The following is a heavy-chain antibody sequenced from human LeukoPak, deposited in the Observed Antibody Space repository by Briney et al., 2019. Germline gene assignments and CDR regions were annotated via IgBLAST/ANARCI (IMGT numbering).Heavy chain of an antibody. D-gene: IGHD3-9*01. V-gene: IGHV3-21*01. CDR1: GFTFSSFS. J-gene: IGHJ6*03. CDR3: AKDSGATYYDILTGYYDYYYMDV. CDR2: ITSSSSYI. Sequence: GGSLRLSCAASGFTFSSFSMNWVRQAPGKGLEWVSSITSSSSYIYYADSVKGRFTISRDNAKNSLYLQMNSLRAEDTAVYYCAKDSGATYYDILTGYYDYYYMDVWGKGTTVTISS.